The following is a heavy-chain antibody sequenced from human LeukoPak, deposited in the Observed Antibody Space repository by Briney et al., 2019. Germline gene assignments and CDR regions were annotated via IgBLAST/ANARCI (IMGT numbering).Heavy chain of an antibody. V-gene: IGHV4-59*08. CDR3: AKRGSNTWSDFDY. Sequence: SETLSLTCTVSGGSISTYYWSWIRQPPGKGLAWNGYIYYSGITNYNPSLKSRATISVDTSKNQFSLKLSSVAAADTAVYYCAKRGSNTWSDFDYWGQGTLVTVSS. D-gene: IGHD6-13*01. CDR2: IYYSGIT. CDR1: GGSISTYY. J-gene: IGHJ4*02.